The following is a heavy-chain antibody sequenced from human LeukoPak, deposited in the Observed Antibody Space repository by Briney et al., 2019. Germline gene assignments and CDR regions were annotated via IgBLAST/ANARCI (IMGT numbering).Heavy chain of an antibody. D-gene: IGHD6-13*01. CDR2: ISGSGGST. J-gene: IGHJ6*02. V-gene: IGHV3-23*01. Sequence: PSETLSLTCAVYGGSFSGYYWSWVRQAPGKGLEWVSAISGSGGSTYYADSVKGRFTISRDNSKNTLYLQMNSLRAEDTAVYYCAISRRKNYYYGMDVWGQGTTVTVSS. CDR1: GGSFSGYY. CDR3: AISRRKNYYYGMDV.